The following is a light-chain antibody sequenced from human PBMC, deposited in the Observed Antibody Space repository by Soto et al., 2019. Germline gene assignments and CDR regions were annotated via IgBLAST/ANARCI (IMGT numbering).Light chain of an antibody. CDR3: LQYNNWPRT. CDR1: QGVSSY. J-gene: IGKJ4*01. Sequence: EIVMTQSPATLSGSPGERATLSCRASQGVSSYLAWYQQMPDPAPRLLIYGASTRATGIPARFSGSGSGTDFTLTISSLQSEDFAVYYCLQYNNWPRTFGRGTKVEIK. CDR2: GAS. V-gene: IGKV3-15*01.